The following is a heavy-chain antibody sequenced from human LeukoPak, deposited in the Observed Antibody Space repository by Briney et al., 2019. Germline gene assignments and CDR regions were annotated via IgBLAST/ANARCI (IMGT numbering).Heavy chain of an antibody. CDR2: IYTSGST. J-gene: IGHJ4*02. CDR1: GGSISSGSYY. Sequence: NPSETLSLTCTVSGGSISSGSYYWSWIRQPAGKGLEWIGRIYTSGSTNYNPSLKSRVTISVDTSKNQFSLKLSSVTAADTAVYYCARVGVRGIDYWGQGTLVTVSS. CDR3: ARVGVRGIDY. D-gene: IGHD3-10*01. V-gene: IGHV4-61*02.